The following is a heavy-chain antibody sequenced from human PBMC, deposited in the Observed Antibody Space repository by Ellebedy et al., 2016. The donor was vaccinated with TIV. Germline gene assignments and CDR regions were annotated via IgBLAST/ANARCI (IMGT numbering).Heavy chain of an antibody. CDR1: GYTFTSYD. D-gene: IGHD5/OR15-5a*01. CDR2: MNPNSGNT. CDR3: ARRSTITRDAFDI. Sequence: ASVKVSCXASGYTFTSYDINWVRQATGQGLEWMGWMNPNSGNTNYAQKLQGRVTMTTDTSTSTVYMELRSLRSDDTAVYYCARRSTITRDAFDIWGQGTMVTVSS. V-gene: IGHV1-18*01. J-gene: IGHJ3*02.